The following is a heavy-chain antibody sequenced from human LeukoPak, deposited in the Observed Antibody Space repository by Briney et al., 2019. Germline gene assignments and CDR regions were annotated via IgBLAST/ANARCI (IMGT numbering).Heavy chain of an antibody. V-gene: IGHV3-30-3*01. Sequence: GRSLRLSCAASGFTFSSYAMHWVRQAPGKGLEWVAVISYDGSNKYYADSVKGRFTISRDNSKNTLYLQMNSLRPEDTAVYYCEGYCSSTNCYASYGGQGTLVTVSS. CDR3: EGYCSSTNCYASY. D-gene: IGHD2-2*01. J-gene: IGHJ4*02. CDR2: ISYDGSNK. CDR1: GFTFSSYA.